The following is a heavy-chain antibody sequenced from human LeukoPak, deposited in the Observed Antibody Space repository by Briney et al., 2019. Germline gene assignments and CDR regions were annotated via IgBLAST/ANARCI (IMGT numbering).Heavy chain of an antibody. CDR1: GFTFSSYA. J-gene: IGHJ4*02. CDR2: ISGSGGST. Sequence: PGGSLRLSCAAAGFTFSSYAMSWVRQAPGKGLEWVSAISGSGGSTYYADSVKGRFTISRDNSKNTLYLQMNSLRAEDTAVYYCAKVRHIVGATSDYWGQGTLVTVSS. V-gene: IGHV3-23*01. D-gene: IGHD1-26*01. CDR3: AKVRHIVGATSDY.